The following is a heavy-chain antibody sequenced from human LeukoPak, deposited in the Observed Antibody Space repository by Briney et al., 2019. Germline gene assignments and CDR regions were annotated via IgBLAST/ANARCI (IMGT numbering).Heavy chain of an antibody. V-gene: IGHV3-48*01. Sequence: GGSLRLSCAASGFTFSSYSMNWVRQAPGKGLEWVSYISSSSTTIYYGDSVKGRFTISRDNAKNSLYLQMNSLRAEGTAVYYCARDPTCGGDCYPGYWGQGTLVTVSS. CDR2: ISSSSTTI. CDR1: GFTFSSYS. D-gene: IGHD2-21*01. J-gene: IGHJ4*02. CDR3: ARDPTCGGDCYPGY.